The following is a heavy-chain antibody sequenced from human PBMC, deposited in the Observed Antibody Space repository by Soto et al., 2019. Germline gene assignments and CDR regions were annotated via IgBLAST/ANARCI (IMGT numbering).Heavy chain of an antibody. CDR2: IYYSGST. V-gene: IGHV4-59*01. Sequence: SETLSLTCTVSGGSISSYYWSWIRQPPGKGLEWIGYIYYSGSTNYNPSLKSRVTISVDTSKNQFSLKLSSVTAADTAVYYCARACGGGSCYSPYYYYGMDVWGQGTTVTVSS. CDR3: ARACGGGSCYSPYYYYGMDV. CDR1: GGSISSYY. D-gene: IGHD2-15*01. J-gene: IGHJ6*02.